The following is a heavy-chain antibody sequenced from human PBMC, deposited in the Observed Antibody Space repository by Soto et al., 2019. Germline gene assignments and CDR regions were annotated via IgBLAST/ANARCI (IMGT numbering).Heavy chain of an antibody. CDR2: IHSNGNT. V-gene: IGHV4-31*03. D-gene: IGHD4-17*01. J-gene: IGHJ4*02. CDR3: PRVRQYGDYVDH. Sequence: QVQLQESGPGLVKPSQTLSLTCTVSGDSIRSSGFYWSWIRQHPAKGLEWIGYIHSNGNTLYDPALKNRRTISLDTSYNHFSLKLKSVTAADTAVYFRPRVRQYGDYVDHWGQGTLVAVSA. CDR1: GDSIRSSGFY.